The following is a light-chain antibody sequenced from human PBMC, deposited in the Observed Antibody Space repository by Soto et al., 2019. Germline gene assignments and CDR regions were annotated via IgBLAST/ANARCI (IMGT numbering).Light chain of an antibody. CDR3: QEYNAYYT. V-gene: IGKV1-5*01. CDR1: QSISTW. Sequence: DIQMTQSPPTLSASVGDRVTITCRASQSISTWLAWYQQKPGKAPKLLIYDVSTLQSGVPSRSNGSGSENELTLTISSPQPDDMATYYCQEYNAYYTFGPRTKVETK. J-gene: IGKJ2*01. CDR2: DVS.